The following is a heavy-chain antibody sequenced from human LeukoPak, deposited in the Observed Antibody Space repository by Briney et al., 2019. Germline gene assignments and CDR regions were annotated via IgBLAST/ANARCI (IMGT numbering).Heavy chain of an antibody. CDR1: GFTFSSYA. D-gene: IGHD5-18*01. V-gene: IGHV3-23*01. CDR2: ISGSGGST. J-gene: IGHJ3*02. CDR3: AKDFIGYSYGPSSAFDI. Sequence: PGGSLRLSCAASGFTFSSYAMSWVRQAPGKGLEWVSAISGSGGSTYYADSVKGRFTISRDNSKNTLYLQMNSLRAEDTAVYYCAKDFIGYSYGPSSAFDIWGQGTMVTVSS.